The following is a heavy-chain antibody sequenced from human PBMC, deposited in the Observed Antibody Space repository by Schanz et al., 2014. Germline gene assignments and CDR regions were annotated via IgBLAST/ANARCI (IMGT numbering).Heavy chain of an antibody. V-gene: IGHV3-23*01. CDR3: AKAADWPVTRFDP. CDR1: GFSLDIFA. CDR2: ISASGGTT. D-gene: IGHD3-9*01. Sequence: EVHLLESGGGLVEPGGSLRLSCATSGFSLDIFAVSWVRQAPGKGLEWVSAISASGGTTYYADSVKGRFTISRDNAKNSLYLEMNSLRAEDTAVYYCAKAADWPVTRFDPWGQGTLVTVSS. J-gene: IGHJ5*02.